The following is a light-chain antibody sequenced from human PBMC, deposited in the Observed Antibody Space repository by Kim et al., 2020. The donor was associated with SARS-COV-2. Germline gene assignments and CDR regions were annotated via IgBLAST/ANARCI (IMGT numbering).Light chain of an antibody. CDR3: SSYAGGDTWV. CDR1: TNDVESYNL. CDR2: EVH. V-gene: IGLV2-23*02. J-gene: IGLJ3*02. Sequence: QSALTQPASVSGSPGQSLTISCTGTTNDVESYNLVTWYQQHPGRAPKVLIYEVHKRPSGITDHFSASKSGNTASLTISGLLTEDEADYYCSSYAGGDTWVFGGGTKVTVL.